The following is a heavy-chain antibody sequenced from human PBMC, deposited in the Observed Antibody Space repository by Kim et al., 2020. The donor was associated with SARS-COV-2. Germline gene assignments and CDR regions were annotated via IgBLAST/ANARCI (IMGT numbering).Heavy chain of an antibody. D-gene: IGHD6-13*01. CDR3: AKDRVAAAGIYYYYYGMDV. V-gene: IGHV3-30*02. J-gene: IGHJ6*02. Sequence: GRFTISRDNSKNTLYLQMTSLRAEDTAVYYCAKDRVAAAGIYYYYYGMDVWGQGTTVTVSS.